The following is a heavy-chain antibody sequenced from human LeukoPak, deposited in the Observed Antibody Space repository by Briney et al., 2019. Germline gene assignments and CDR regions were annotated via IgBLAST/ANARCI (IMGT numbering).Heavy chain of an antibody. J-gene: IGHJ4*02. CDR3: ARGGNYAPFDY. CDR1: GFTFRNEE. CDR2: ISSTDSPI. D-gene: IGHD1-26*01. Sequence: GGSLRLSCVVSGFTFRNEEMNWVRQAPGRGLEWIAYISSTDSPINYGDSVKGRFTISRVNAKNSLYLQMNSLRVDDTAIYYCARGGNYAPFDYWGQGALVAVSS. V-gene: IGHV3-48*03.